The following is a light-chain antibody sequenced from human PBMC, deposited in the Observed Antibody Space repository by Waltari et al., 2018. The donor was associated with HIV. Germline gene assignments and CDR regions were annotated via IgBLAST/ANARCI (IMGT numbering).Light chain of an antibody. Sequence: QSDLTQPASVSGSPGHSVTISCTGTAAVIGGSTSVSWYQHHPGTAPKLIIFHVSNGPTGISSRFSGSKSGSTASLTISGLQTEDEADFYCSSYMDYGTLVFGGGTKLTVL. J-gene: IGLJ3*02. CDR3: SSYMDYGTLV. V-gene: IGLV2-14*03. CDR1: AAVIGGSTS. CDR2: HVS.